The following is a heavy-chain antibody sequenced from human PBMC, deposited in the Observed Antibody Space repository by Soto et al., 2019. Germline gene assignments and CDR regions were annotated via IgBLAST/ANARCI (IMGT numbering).Heavy chain of an antibody. V-gene: IGHV3-66*01. CDR3: AREYSYGYYYYYAMDV. J-gene: IGHJ6*02. D-gene: IGHD5-18*01. Sequence: EVQLGESGGGLVQPGGSLRLSCAASGFTVSSNYMSWVHQAPGKGLEWVSVIYSGGSTYYADSVKGRFTISRDNSKNTLYLQMNSLRAEDTAVYYCAREYSYGYYYYYAMDVWGQGTTVTVSS. CDR2: IYSGGST. CDR1: GFTVSSNY.